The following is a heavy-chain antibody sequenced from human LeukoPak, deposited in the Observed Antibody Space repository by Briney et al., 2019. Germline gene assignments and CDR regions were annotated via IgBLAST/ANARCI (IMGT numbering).Heavy chain of an antibody. D-gene: IGHD6-13*01. V-gene: IGHV3-74*01. Sequence: GGSLRLSCAASGFTFSSYWMHWVRQAPGKGLVWVSRINSVGSSTSYADSVKGRFSISRDNAKNTLYLQMNSLRAEDTAVYYCARDRGSSCLDVWGKGTTVTVPS. CDR3: ARDRGSSCLDV. CDR2: INSVGSST. CDR1: GFTFSSYW. J-gene: IGHJ6*04.